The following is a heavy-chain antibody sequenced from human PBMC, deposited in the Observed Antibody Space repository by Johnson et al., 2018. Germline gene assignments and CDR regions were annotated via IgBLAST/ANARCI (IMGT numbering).Heavy chain of an antibody. Sequence: QVQLQESGPGLVKPSETLSLTCTVSGGSISSYYWSWIRQPPGKGLEWLGVIYYSGSTNYKPSPKSRVTISVDTSKNQLYLKLTSVTAADTAGYYLASDRKIEAGHYDYYVMDVWRQEPTVTVSS. J-gene: IGHJ6*02. CDR3: ASDRKIEAGHYDYYVMDV. V-gene: IGHV4-59*01. D-gene: IGHD1-14*01. CDR2: IYYSGST. CDR1: GGSISSYY.